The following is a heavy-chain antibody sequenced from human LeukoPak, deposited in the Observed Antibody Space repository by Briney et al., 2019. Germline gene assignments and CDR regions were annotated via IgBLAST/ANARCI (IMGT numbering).Heavy chain of an antibody. V-gene: IGHV4-38-2*02. CDR1: GYSISSNYY. Sequence: SETLSLTCTVSGYSISSNYYWGWIRQPPGKGLEGIGNIYHSGSTYYNPSLKSRVTISVDTSKNQFSLKVSSVTAAETAVYYCARDSARGGYGDDYFDYWGQGTLVTVSS. D-gene: IGHD4-17*01. CDR2: IYHSGST. CDR3: ARDSARGGYGDDYFDY. J-gene: IGHJ4*02.